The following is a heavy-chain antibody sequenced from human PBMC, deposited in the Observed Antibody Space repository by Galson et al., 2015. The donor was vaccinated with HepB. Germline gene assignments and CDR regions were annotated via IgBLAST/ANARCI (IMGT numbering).Heavy chain of an antibody. CDR1: GFTFNEAW. J-gene: IGHJ3*01. CDR3: TTDLGPESAFDV. V-gene: IGHV3-15*01. CDR2: IKSTTDGGTT. Sequence: SLRLSCAASGFTFNEAWMSWVRQTPGKGLEWVGRIKSTTDGGTTDYAAPVKGRFTISRDDSKNTLYLVMNSLKTEDTAVYYCTTDLGPESAFDVWGQGTMVTVSS.